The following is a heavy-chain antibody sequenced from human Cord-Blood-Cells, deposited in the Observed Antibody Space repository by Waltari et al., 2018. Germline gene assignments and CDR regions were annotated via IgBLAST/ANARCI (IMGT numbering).Heavy chain of an antibody. D-gene: IGHD6-13*01. CDR1: GFTFDDYT. V-gene: IGHV3-43*01. CDR3: AKDRHSSSWYYFDY. Sequence: EVQLVESGGVVVQPGGSLRLSCAASGFTFDDYTMHWVRQAPGKGLEWVSLISWDGGSTDYADSVKGRFTISRDNSKNSLYLQMNSLRTEDTALYYCAKDRHSSSWYYFDYWGQGTLVTVSS. J-gene: IGHJ4*02. CDR2: ISWDGGST.